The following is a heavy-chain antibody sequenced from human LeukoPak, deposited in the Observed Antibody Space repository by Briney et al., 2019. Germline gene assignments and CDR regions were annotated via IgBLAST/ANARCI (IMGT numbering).Heavy chain of an antibody. CDR1: GGSLSIYC. CDR3: ARESNTLKHYYFMDV. CDR2: IYNSGST. J-gene: IGHJ6*03. Sequence: SETLSLTCAVSGGSLSIYCWSWIRQPAGKGLEWIGGIYNSGSTNYNPSLKSRVTMSVDTSKNQFSLKLSSVTAADTAVYYCARESNTLKHYYFMDVGSKGTTLTVP. V-gene: IGHV4-4*07. D-gene: IGHD2-2*02.